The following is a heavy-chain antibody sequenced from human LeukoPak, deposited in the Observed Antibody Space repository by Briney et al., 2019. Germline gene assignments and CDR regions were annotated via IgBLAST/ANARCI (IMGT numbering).Heavy chain of an antibody. J-gene: IGHJ6*02. V-gene: IGHV1-8*01. CDR3: ARSVLMVYAAYTDYGMDV. CDR1: GYTFTSYD. Sequence: GASVKVSCKASGYTFTSYDINWVRQATGQGLEWMGWMNPNSGNTGYAQKFQGRVTMTRNTSISTAYMGLSSLRSEDTAVYYCARSVLMVYAAYTDYGMDVWGQGTTVTVSS. CDR2: MNPNSGNT. D-gene: IGHD2-8*01.